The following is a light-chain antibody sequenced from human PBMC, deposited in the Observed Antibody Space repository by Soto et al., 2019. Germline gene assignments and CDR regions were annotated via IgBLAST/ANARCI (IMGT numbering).Light chain of an antibody. CDR1: QSISNW. CDR2: DAS. J-gene: IGKJ2*01. V-gene: IGKV1-5*01. Sequence: DIQMTQSPSTLSASVGDRVIITCRASQSISNWLAWYQQKPGKAPKLLIYDASTLESGVPSRFSGSGSGTEFTLAISSLQPDDFATYYCQQYNTYPGTFGQGTKLEIK. CDR3: QQYNTYPGT.